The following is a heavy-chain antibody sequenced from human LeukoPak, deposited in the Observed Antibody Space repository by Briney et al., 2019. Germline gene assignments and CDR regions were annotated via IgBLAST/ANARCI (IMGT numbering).Heavy chain of an antibody. V-gene: IGHV4-38-2*02. J-gene: IGHJ4*02. D-gene: IGHD1-26*01. CDR1: GYSISSGYY. Sequence: PSETLSLTCTVSGYSISSGYYWGWIRQPPGKGLEWIGSIYHSGSTYYNPSLKSRVTISVDTSKNQFSLKLSSVTAADTAVYYCARGLLNDYWGQGTLVTVSS. CDR3: ARGLLNDY. CDR2: IYHSGST.